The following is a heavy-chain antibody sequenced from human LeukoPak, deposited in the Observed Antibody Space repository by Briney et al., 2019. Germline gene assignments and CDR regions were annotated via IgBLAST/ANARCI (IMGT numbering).Heavy chain of an antibody. CDR2: IWYDGSNT. V-gene: IGHV3-33*01. Sequence: GGSLRLSCAASGFTFSSYGMHWVRQAPGKGLEWVAVIWYDGSNTYYADSVKGRFTISRDNSKNTLYLQINSLRAEDAAVYYCARSPYCSGGSCYSEDRYFDYWGQGTLVTVSS. J-gene: IGHJ4*02. CDR1: GFTFSSYG. D-gene: IGHD2-15*01. CDR3: ARSPYCSGGSCYSEDRYFDY.